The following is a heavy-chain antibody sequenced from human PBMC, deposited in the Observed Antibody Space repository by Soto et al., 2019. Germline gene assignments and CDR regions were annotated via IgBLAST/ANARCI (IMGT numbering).Heavy chain of an antibody. V-gene: IGHV3-7*01. CDR3: ERGCGRPSCPSFFDS. D-gene: IGHD2-2*01. CDR1: AFPFSDYY. CDR2: IRQDGSEK. J-gene: IGHJ4*02. Sequence: AGSLRLSFTASAFPFSDYYVGGIRQTPGKGLEWVATIRQDGSEKHCVDSVKGRFTISRDNAKNSLSLQMNSLGAEDTAVYYCERGCGRPSCPSFFDSWGRGTLVTVSS.